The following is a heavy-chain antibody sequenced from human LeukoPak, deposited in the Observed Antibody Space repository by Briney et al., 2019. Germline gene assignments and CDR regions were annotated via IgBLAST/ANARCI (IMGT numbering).Heavy chain of an antibody. CDR2: IYHTGST. Sequence: SETLSLTCIVSGGSIRSYYWSWIRQPPGKGLEWIGYIYHTGSTNNNPALKSRVSLSLDTSKNQFSLKLSSVTAADTAVYYCAGDDFWSGDELGPVYWGQGTLVTVSS. V-gene: IGHV4-59*01. D-gene: IGHD3-3*01. J-gene: IGHJ4*02. CDR1: GGSIRSYY. CDR3: AGDDFWSGDELGPVY.